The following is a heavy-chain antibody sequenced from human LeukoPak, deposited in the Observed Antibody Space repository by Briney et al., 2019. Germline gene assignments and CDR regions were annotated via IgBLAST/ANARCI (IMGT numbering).Heavy chain of an antibody. CDR1: GFTFSSYA. D-gene: IGHD3-10*01. V-gene: IGHV3-23*01. Sequence: GGSLRLSCAASGFTFSSYAMSWVRQAPGQGPEWVSGIRGSGGSTYYADTVTGRFTISRDNSKNTLYLQMNSLGAEDTAVYYCAKSAGSGTYLLDDWGQGTLVTVSS. CDR3: AKSAGSGTYLLDD. J-gene: IGHJ4*02. CDR2: IRGSGGST.